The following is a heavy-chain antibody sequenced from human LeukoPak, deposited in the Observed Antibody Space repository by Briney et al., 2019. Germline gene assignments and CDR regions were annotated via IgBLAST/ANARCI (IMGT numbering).Heavy chain of an antibody. CDR3: ARAPFGWFGELSWFDP. D-gene: IGHD3-10*01. CDR1: GYTFTSYG. Sequence: ASVKVSCKASGYTFTSYGIGWVRQAPGQGLEWMGWISAYNGNTNYAQKLQGRVTMTTDTSTSTAYMELRSLRSDDTAVYYCARAPFGWFGELSWFDPWGQGTLVTVSS. V-gene: IGHV1-18*04. CDR2: ISAYNGNT. J-gene: IGHJ5*02.